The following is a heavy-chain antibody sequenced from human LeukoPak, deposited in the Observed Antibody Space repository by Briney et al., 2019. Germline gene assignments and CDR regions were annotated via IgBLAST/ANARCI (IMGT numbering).Heavy chain of an antibody. J-gene: IGHJ4*02. CDR1: GFMFSSYA. CDR3: AKVALLWFGELTNFDY. V-gene: IGHV3-23*01. D-gene: IGHD3-10*01. Sequence: GGSLRLSCVASGFMFSSYAMTWVRQAPGKGLEWVSAISGSGGSTYYADSVKGRFTISRDNSKNTLYLQMNSLRAEDTAVYYCAKVALLWFGELTNFDYWGQGTLVTVSS. CDR2: ISGSGGST.